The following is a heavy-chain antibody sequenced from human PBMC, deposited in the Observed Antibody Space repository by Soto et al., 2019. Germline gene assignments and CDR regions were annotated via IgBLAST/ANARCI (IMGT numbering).Heavy chain of an antibody. D-gene: IGHD6-19*01. CDR1: GFSLRTSGVG. J-gene: IGHJ5*02. CDR2: IYWNDDK. CDR3: AKSGSSGWYGWCDR. Sequence: SGPTLVNPTQTLTLTCIFSGFSLRTSGVGVGWIRQPPGKALEWLGFIYWNDDKRYSPSLKSRLTITKDTSKNQVVLTMTNMDPVDTATYYCAKSGSSGWYGWCDRWRQGTRGTVAS. V-gene: IGHV2-5*01.